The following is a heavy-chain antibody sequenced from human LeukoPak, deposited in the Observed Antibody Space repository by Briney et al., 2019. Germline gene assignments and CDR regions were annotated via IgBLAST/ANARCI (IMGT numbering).Heavy chain of an antibody. D-gene: IGHD6-19*01. CDR1: GYTLTDYF. CDR3: ARDVGWGSRAFDM. CDR2: INPDSGGT. Sequence: GASVKVSCKASGYTLTDYFIHWVRQAPGQGLEWMGWINPDSGGTKYAQKFQGGVTMTRDTSINTAYMELSRLRSDDTAVFCRARDVGWGSRAFDMWGQGTMVTVSS. V-gene: IGHV1-2*02. J-gene: IGHJ3*02.